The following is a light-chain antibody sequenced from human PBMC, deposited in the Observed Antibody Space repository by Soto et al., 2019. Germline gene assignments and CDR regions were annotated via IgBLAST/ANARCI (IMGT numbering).Light chain of an antibody. Sequence: QSALTQPASVSGSPGQSITISCTGTSSDIGGGYNYVSWYQQHPGKAPKLMIYEVSNRPSGVSNRFSGSKSGNTASLTISGLQAEDETDYYCSSYTTNSTLVFGGGTKFTVL. J-gene: IGLJ3*02. CDR3: SSYTTNSTLV. V-gene: IGLV2-14*01. CDR1: SSDIGGGYNY. CDR2: EVS.